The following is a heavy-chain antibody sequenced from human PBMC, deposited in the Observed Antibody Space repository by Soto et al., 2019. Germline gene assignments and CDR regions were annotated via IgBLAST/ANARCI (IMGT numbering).Heavy chain of an antibody. CDR2: IIPIFGTA. V-gene: IGHV1-69*01. CDR1: GGTFSSYA. J-gene: IGHJ4*02. CDR3: ARDSASYSGSYAADYYFDY. Sequence: QVQLVQSGAEVKKPGSSVKVSCKASGGTFSSYAISWVRQAPGQGLEWMGGIIPIFGTANYAQKFQGRVTITADESTSTAYMELSSLRSEDTAVYYCARDSASYSGSYAADYYFDYWGQGTLVTVSS. D-gene: IGHD1-26*01.